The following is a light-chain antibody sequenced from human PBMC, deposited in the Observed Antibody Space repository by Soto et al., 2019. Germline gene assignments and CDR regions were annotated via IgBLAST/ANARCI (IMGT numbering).Light chain of an antibody. V-gene: IGKV3-20*01. CDR2: GAS. Sequence: EIVLSQSLGTLCLSTGERATLSYRASQSVSSSYLAWYQQKPGQAPRLLIYGASSRATGIPDRFSGSGSGTDFTLTISRLEPEDFAVYYCQQYGSSSLTFGGVTKLDIK. CDR3: QQYGSSSLT. J-gene: IGKJ4*01. CDR1: QSVSSSY.